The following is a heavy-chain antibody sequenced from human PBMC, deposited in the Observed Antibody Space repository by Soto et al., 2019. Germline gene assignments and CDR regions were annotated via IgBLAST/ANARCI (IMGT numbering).Heavy chain of an antibody. D-gene: IGHD4-4*01. CDR1: GFTFSSYW. Sequence: GGSLRLSCAASGFTFSSYWMSWVRQAPGKGLEWVANIKQDGSEKYYVDSVKGRFTISRDNSKNSLYLQMNSLRAEDTAVYYCARDSARNSNYYYYYIDVWGKGTTVTVSS. J-gene: IGHJ6*03. V-gene: IGHV3-7*03. CDR3: ARDSARNSNYYYYYIDV. CDR2: IKQDGSEK.